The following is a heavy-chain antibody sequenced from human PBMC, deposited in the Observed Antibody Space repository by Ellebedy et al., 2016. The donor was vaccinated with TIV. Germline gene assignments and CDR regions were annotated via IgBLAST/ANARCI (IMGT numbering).Heavy chain of an antibody. CDR2: ISGSSSYT. D-gene: IGHD3-10*01. J-gene: IGHJ6*02. Sequence: PGGSLRLSCAASGFTFSDYYMSWIRQAPGKGLKWVSYISGSSSYTNYADSVKGRFTISRDNAKNSLYLRMSSLRAEDTAVYYCARVNVSAKKRHYYYYGMDVWGQGTTVTVSS. CDR1: GFTFSDYY. CDR3: ARVNVSAKKRHYYYYGMDV. V-gene: IGHV3-11*06.